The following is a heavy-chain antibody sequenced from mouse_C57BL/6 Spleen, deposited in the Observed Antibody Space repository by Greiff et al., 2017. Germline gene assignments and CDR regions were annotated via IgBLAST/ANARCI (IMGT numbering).Heavy chain of an antibody. D-gene: IGHD2-4*01. CDR3: ARHDYDRGAWFAY. Sequence: VQLQQSGPELVKPGASVKISCKASGYSFTGYYMNWVKQSPEKSLEWIGEINPSTGGTTYNQKFKAKATLTVDKSSSTAYMQLKSLTSEDSAVYYCARHDYDRGAWFAYWGQGTLVTVSA. J-gene: IGHJ3*01. CDR1: GYSFTGYY. CDR2: INPSTGGT. V-gene: IGHV1-42*01.